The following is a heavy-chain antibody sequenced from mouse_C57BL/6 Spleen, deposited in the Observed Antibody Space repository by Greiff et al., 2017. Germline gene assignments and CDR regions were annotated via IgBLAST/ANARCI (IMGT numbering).Heavy chain of an antibody. J-gene: IGHJ3*01. CDR2: IYPRDGST. V-gene: IGHV1-85*01. D-gene: IGHD1-1*01. CDR3: ARDYYYGSSSAWFAY. Sequence: LVESGPELVKPGASVKLSCKASGYTFTSYDINWVKQRPGQGLEWIGWIYPRDGSTKYNEKFKGKATLTVDTSSSTAYMELHSLTSEDSAVYFCARDYYYGSSSAWFAYWGQGTLVTVSA. CDR1: GYTFTSYD.